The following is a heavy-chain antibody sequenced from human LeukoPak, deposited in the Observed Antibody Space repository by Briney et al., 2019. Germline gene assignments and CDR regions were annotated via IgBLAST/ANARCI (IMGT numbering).Heavy chain of an antibody. CDR2: IYYSGNT. CDR1: GGSVSGGGYY. CDR3: ARSRWELLDY. Sequence: SETLSLTCTVSGGSVSGGGYYWSWIRQPPGEGLEWIGYIYYSGNTNYNPSLKSRVTISLDMSKNQFSLKLSSVTAADTAIYYCARSRWELLDYWGQGTLVTVSS. J-gene: IGHJ4*02. V-gene: IGHV4-61*08. D-gene: IGHD1-26*01.